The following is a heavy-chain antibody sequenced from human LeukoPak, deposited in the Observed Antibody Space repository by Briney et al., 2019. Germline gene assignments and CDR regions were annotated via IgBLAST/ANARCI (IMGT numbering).Heavy chain of an antibody. CDR2: ISRSGGST. J-gene: IGHJ4*02. V-gene: IGHV3-23*01. Sequence: GGSLRLSCAVSGFTFSSYAMSWVRQAPGKGLEWVSAISRSGGSTYYADSVKGRFTIARDNSKNTLYLQMNSLRAEDTAVYYCAKYGQLWPRDLYYFDYWGQGTLVTVSS. D-gene: IGHD3-10*01. CDR3: AKYGQLWPRDLYYFDY. CDR1: GFTFSSYA.